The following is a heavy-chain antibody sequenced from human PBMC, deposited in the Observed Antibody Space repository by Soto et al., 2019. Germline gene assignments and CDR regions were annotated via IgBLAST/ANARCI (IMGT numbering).Heavy chain of an antibody. D-gene: IGHD3-10*01. CDR3: EPHTPGRLS. CDR2: VNPSGTS. CDR1: DCSTRSRYW. Sequence: SATVPLTCGVCDCSTRSRYWWTWLRLPPGRGLEWIGEVNPSGTSNCKPSLKSRVSISIDNSKNHFSLTMNSVTAADTAVYYSEPHTPGRLSCSHRTLVTV. J-gene: IGHJ5*01. V-gene: IGHV4-4*02.